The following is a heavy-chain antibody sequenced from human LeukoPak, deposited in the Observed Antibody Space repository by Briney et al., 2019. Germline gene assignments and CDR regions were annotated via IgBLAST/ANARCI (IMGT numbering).Heavy chain of an antibody. D-gene: IGHD2/OR15-2a*01. CDR3: ARDQVQNYYYSGMDV. Sequence: PGGSLRLSCAASGFTFSSYGMHWVRQAPGRGLEWVALIWYDGSNKYYADSVKGRFTISRDNSKNTLYLQMNSLRAEDTAVYYCARDQVQNYYYSGMDVWGQGTTVTVSS. V-gene: IGHV3-33*01. J-gene: IGHJ6*02. CDR1: GFTFSSYG. CDR2: IWYDGSNK.